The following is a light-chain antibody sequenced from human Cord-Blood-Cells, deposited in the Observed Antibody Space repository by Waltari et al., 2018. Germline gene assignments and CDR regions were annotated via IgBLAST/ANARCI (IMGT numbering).Light chain of an antibody. CDR1: SSAVGGYNY. CDR2: EVS. CDR3: SSYTSSSTYV. Sequence: QSALTQPASVSGSPGQSIPLSCTGTSSAVGGYNYVSWYQQHPGKAPKLMIYEVSNLPSGVSNRFSGSKSGNTASLTISGLQAEDEADYYCSSYTSSSTYVFGTGTKVTVL. J-gene: IGLJ1*01. V-gene: IGLV2-14*01.